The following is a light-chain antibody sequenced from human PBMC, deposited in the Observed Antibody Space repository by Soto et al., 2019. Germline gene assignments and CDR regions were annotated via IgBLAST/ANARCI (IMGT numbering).Light chain of an antibody. CDR1: SSDVGAYNY. J-gene: IGLJ1*01. Sequence: QSALAQPASVSGSPGQSITISCIGTSSDVGAYNYVSWYQQLPGKAPKLMIYEVSNRPSGLSNRFSGSKSGNTASLTISGLQTEDEYDYYCNSRASGTTYVFGTGTKVTVL. CDR3: NSRASGTTYV. CDR2: EVS. V-gene: IGLV2-14*01.